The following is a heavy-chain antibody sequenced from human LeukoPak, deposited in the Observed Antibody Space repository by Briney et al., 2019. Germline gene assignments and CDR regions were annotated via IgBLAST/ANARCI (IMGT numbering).Heavy chain of an antibody. V-gene: IGHV3-30*14. Sequence: GSLRLSCAASGFTFSSYAMHWVRQAPGKGLEWVAVISYDGSNKYYADSVKGRFTISRDNSKNTLYLQMNSLRAEDTAVYYCARVDSSSWFFDYWGQGTLVTVSS. CDR2: ISYDGSNK. J-gene: IGHJ4*02. CDR1: GFTFSSYA. D-gene: IGHD6-13*01. CDR3: ARVDSSSWFFDY.